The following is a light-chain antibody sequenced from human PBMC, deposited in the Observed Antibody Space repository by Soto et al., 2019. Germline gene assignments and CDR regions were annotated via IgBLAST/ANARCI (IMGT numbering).Light chain of an antibody. CDR3: QQYGNSPQT. CDR1: QSVSSSY. J-gene: IGKJ1*01. V-gene: IGKV3-20*01. CDR2: GAS. Sequence: EIVLTQSPGTLSLSPGERATLSCRASQSVSSSYLAWYQQKPGQAPRLLIYGASSRATGIPDRFSGSGSGTDFTLAIYRLEPEDFAVYYCQQYGNSPQTFGQGTKVDIK.